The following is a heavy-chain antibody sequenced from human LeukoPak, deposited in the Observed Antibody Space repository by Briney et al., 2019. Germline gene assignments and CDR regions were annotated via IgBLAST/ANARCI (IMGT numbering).Heavy chain of an antibody. CDR2: IYHSGST. V-gene: IGHV4-38-2*02. Sequence: SETPSLTCTVSGYSISSGYYWGWIRQPPGKGLEWIGSIYHSGSTYYSPSLKSRVTISVDTSKNQFSLKLSSVTAADTAVYYCVVVVDMRFDYWGQGTLVTVSS. CDR3: VVVVDMRFDY. D-gene: IGHD3-22*01. CDR1: GYSISSGYY. J-gene: IGHJ4*02.